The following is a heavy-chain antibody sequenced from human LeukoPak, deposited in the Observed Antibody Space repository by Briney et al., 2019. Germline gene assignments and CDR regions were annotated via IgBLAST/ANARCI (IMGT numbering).Heavy chain of an antibody. CDR1: GYTFTGYY. D-gene: IGHD2-2*01. CDR3: ARAHCSSTSCSPGAFDI. Sequence: ASVKVSCKASGYTFTGYYMHWVRQAPGQALEWMGWINPNSGGTNYAQKFQGWVTMTRVTSISTAYMELSRLRSDDTAVYYCARAHCSSTSCSPGAFDIWGQGTMVTVSS. V-gene: IGHV1-2*04. J-gene: IGHJ3*02. CDR2: INPNSGGT.